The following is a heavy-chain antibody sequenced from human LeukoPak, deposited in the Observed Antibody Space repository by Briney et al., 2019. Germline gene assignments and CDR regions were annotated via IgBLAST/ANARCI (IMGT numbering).Heavy chain of an antibody. Sequence: PGGSLRLSCTSSDLTFSNYEMHWVRQAPGKGLDWVSYISSSSSTIYYADSVEGRFTISRDNAKNSLYLRMNSLRAEDTAIYYCARGRYDFWSGPRAYYFDYWGQGTLVTVSS. CDR2: ISSSSSTI. CDR3: ARGRYDFWSGPRAYYFDY. V-gene: IGHV3-48*03. J-gene: IGHJ4*01. D-gene: IGHD3-3*01. CDR1: DLTFSNYE.